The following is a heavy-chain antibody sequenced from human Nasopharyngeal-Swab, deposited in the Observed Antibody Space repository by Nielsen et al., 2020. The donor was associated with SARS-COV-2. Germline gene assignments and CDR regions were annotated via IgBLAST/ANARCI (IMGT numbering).Heavy chain of an antibody. J-gene: IGHJ4*02. Sequence: SETLSLTCTFSGGSISSYYWSWIRQPPGKGLEWIGYIYYSGSTNYNPSLKSRVTISVDTSKNQFSLKLSSLTAADTAVYYCARNVSTTIFGVVIISYFDYWGQGTMVTVSS. CDR1: GGSISSYY. D-gene: IGHD3-3*01. CDR3: ARNVSTTIFGVVIISYFDY. V-gene: IGHV4-59*08. CDR2: IYYSGST.